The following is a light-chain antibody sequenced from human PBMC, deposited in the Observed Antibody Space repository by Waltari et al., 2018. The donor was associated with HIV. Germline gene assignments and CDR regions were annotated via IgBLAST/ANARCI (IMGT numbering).Light chain of an antibody. CDR2: EAT. CDR1: SSEIGNYNL. Sequence: QSALTQPASVSGSPGQSITISCTGTSSEIGNYNLVSWYQQHPGRAPNLIIYEATKRPSGVSNRFSGSRSGNTASLTISGLQAEDEADYYCCSYTGSKVFGSGTKVIVL. J-gene: IGLJ1*01. CDR3: CSYTGSKV. V-gene: IGLV2-23*01.